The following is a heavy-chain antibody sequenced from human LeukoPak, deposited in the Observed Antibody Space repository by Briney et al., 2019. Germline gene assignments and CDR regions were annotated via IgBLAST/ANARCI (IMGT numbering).Heavy chain of an antibody. CDR2: INQDGSEK. Sequence: GGSLRLSCAASGFSISAYWMTWVRQAPGKGLEWVANINQDGSEKYSVDSVKGRFTISRDNAKNSLYLQMDSLRAEGTAVYYCARDLVVVGSYFYYGMDVWGQGTTVTVSS. D-gene: IGHD2-21*01. CDR3: ARDLVVVGSYFYYGMDV. CDR1: GFSISAYW. V-gene: IGHV3-7*01. J-gene: IGHJ6*02.